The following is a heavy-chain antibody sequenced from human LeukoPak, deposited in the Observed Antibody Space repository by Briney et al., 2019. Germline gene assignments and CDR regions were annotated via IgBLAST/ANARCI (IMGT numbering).Heavy chain of an antibody. D-gene: IGHD6-13*01. Sequence: GGSLRLSCAASGFTFSSFAMSWVRQAPGKGLDWASSISGGSDNTYYADSVKGRFTISRDNSKNTVDLHMSSLTADDTAVYYCANMQLVKGVFEIWGQGTRVTVSS. CDR3: ANMQLVKGVFEI. CDR2: ISGGSDNT. CDR1: GFTFSSFA. V-gene: IGHV3-23*01. J-gene: IGHJ3*02.